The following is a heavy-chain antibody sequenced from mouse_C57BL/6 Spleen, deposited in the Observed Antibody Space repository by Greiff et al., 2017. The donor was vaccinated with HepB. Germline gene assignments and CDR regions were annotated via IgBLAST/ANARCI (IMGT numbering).Heavy chain of an antibody. D-gene: IGHD4-1*01. V-gene: IGHV1-53*01. CDR3: ARDVGRNAMDY. CDR2: INPSNGGT. Sequence: QVQLQQPGTELVKPGASVKLSCKASGYTFTSYWMHWVKQRPGQGLEWIGNINPSNGGTNYNEKFKSKATLTEDKSSSTAYMQLSGLTSEDSAVYYCARDVGRNAMDYWGQGTSVTVSS. CDR1: GYTFTSYW. J-gene: IGHJ4*01.